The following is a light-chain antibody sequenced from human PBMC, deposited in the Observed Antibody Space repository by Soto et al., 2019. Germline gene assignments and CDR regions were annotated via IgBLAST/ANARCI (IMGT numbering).Light chain of an antibody. CDR2: GAS. J-gene: IGKJ5*01. CDR3: QQYGNSAPIT. Sequence: EIVMTQSPATLSVSPGERATLSCSASQSVSSNLAWYQQKPGQAPRLLIYGASTRATGIPARFSGSGSGTDFTLTISRLEPEDFALYYCQQYGNSAPITFGQGTRLEIK. CDR1: QSVSSN. V-gene: IGKV3-15*01.